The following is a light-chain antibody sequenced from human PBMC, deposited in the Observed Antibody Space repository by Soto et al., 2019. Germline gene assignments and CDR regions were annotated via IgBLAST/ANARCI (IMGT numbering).Light chain of an antibody. CDR3: QQDFDPLT. CDR2: GAS. CDR1: QSVSSSY. Sequence: PGDRVTLSCRASQSVSSSYLTWYQQKPDQAPRLLIYGASTRATSIPARFSGSGSGTDFTLTISSLQPEDFAVYYCQQDFDPLTFGGGTKVEIK. V-gene: IGKV3D-7*01. J-gene: IGKJ4*01.